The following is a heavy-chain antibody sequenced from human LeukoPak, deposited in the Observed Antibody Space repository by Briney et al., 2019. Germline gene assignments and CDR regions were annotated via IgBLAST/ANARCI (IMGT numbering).Heavy chain of an antibody. CDR2: ISSSNSYT. Sequence: GGSLRLSCAASGFIFSDYYMSWIRQAPGKGLEWVSYISSSNSYTNYADSVKGRFTISRDNAKKSLYLEMNSLRAEDTAVYYCARDFTSWGYSGLFDYWGQGTLVTVSS. D-gene: IGHD1-26*01. CDR1: GFIFSDYY. V-gene: IGHV3-11*06. J-gene: IGHJ4*02. CDR3: ARDFTSWGYSGLFDY.